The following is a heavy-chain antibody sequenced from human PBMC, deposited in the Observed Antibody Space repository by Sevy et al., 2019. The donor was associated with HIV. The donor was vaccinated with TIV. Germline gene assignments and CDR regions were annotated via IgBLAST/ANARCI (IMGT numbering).Heavy chain of an antibody. V-gene: IGHV3-48*01. D-gene: IGHD3-10*01. CDR1: GLTFSTYS. CDR3: ASPLPFYYGSGSEEFDY. J-gene: IGHJ4*02. CDR2: ISSSSSTI. Sequence: GGSLRLSCAASGLTFSTYSMNWVRQAPGKGLEWVSYISSSSSTIYYADSVKGRFTISKDNAKNSLYLQVNSLRAEDTAVYYCASPLPFYYGSGSEEFDYWGRGTLVTVSS.